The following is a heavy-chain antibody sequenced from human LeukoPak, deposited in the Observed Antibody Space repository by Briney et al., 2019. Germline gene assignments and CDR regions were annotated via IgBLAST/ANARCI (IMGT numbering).Heavy chain of an antibody. D-gene: IGHD7-27*01. CDR2: INSGSDIK. CDR1: GSTFTSYS. V-gene: IGHV3-48*04. J-gene: IGHJ4*02. CDR3: VRNQAWAFDY. Sequence: PGGSLRLSCAASGSTFTSYSFNWVRQAPGKGLEWLAYINSGSDIKQYADSVKGRLTISRDNGKNSLYLQMNSLRGENTAVYYCVRNQAWAFDYWGQGTLVTVSS.